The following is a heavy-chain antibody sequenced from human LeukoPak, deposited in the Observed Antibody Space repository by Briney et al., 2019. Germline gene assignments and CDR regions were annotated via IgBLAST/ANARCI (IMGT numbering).Heavy chain of an antibody. CDR3: ARGVVRYSIVGATGWFDP. CDR1: GYTL. V-gene: IGHV1-46*01. J-gene: IGHJ5*02. CDR2: INPSGGST. D-gene: IGHD1-26*01. Sequence: ASVKVSCRASGYTLHWVRQAPGQGLEWMGIINPSGGSTRYAQKFQGRVTMTRDTSTSTVYMELRSLRSEDTAVYYCARGVVRYSIVGATGWFDPWGQRTLVTVSS.